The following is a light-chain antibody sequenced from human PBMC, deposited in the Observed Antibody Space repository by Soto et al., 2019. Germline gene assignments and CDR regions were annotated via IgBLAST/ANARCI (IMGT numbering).Light chain of an antibody. CDR3: QQYGSSPRT. Sequence: EIVLTQSPGTLSLSPGERATLSCRASQSVSSSYLAWYQQKPGQAPRPLIYVASSRATGIPDRFSGSGSGTDFTLTISRLEPEDFAVYYCQQYGSSPRTFGQGTKVEIK. J-gene: IGKJ1*01. V-gene: IGKV3-20*01. CDR1: QSVSSSY. CDR2: VAS.